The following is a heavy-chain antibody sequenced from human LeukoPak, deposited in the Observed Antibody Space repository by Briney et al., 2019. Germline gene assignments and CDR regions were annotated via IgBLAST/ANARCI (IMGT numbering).Heavy chain of an antibody. Sequence: SQTLSLTCAISGDSVSSNSSGWNWIRQSPPRGLEWLGRTYYRSKWYNDYAASVKGRITINPDTSKNQFSLQLNSVTPEDTAVYYCARGGGSFDYWGQGTLVTVSS. J-gene: IGHJ4*02. D-gene: IGHD1-26*01. V-gene: IGHV6-1*01. CDR2: TYYRSKWYN. CDR1: GDSVSSNSSG. CDR3: ARGGGSFDY.